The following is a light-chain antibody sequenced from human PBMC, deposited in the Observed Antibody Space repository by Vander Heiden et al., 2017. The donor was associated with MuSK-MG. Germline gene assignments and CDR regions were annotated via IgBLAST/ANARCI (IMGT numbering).Light chain of an antibody. Sequence: DIQMTQSPSSLSASVGDRVTITCRASQSISNYLNWYQDKPGKAPKLLIYSASSLQSGVPSRFSGSGSGTDFTLTISSLQREDFATYYCQQSDNTPLTFGQGTKVEIK. J-gene: IGKJ2*01. CDR2: SAS. V-gene: IGKV1-39*01. CDR3: QQSDNTPLT. CDR1: QSISNY.